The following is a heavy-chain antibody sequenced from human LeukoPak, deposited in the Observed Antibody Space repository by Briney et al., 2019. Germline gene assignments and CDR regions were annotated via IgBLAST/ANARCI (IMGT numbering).Heavy chain of an antibody. CDR1: GGTFSSYA. Sequence: GASVKVSCKASGGTFSSYAISWVRQTPGEGLEWMGGIIPIFDTANYAQKFQGRVTIATDESTSTAYMELSSLRSEDTAGYYCASKVVGTTYFDYSGPGTLVTVSS. J-gene: IGHJ4*02. CDR2: IIPIFDTA. D-gene: IGHD1-26*01. V-gene: IGHV1-69*05. CDR3: ASKVVGTTYFDY.